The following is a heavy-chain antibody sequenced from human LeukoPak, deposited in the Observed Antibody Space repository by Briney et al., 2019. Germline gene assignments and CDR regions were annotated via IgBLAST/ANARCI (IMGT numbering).Heavy chain of an antibody. CDR1: GYTFTGYY. J-gene: IGHJ6*03. CDR2: INTNTGNP. V-gene: IGHV7-4-1*02. Sequence: ASVKVSCKASGYTFTGYYMHWVRQAPGQGLEWMGWINTNTGNPTYAQGFTGRFVFSLDTSVSTAYLQISSLKAEDTAVYYCARGGDFWSGYLYYYYYYMDVWGKGTTVTVSS. CDR3: ARGGDFWSGYLYYYYYYMDV. D-gene: IGHD3-3*01.